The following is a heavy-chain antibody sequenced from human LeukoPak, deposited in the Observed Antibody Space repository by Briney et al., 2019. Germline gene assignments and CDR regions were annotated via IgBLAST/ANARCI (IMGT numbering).Heavy chain of an antibody. V-gene: IGHV4-59*01. D-gene: IGHD3-22*01. Sequence: PSETLSLTCTVSGGSISSYYWSWIRQPPGKGLEWIGYIYYSGSTNYNPSLKSRVTISVDTSKNQSSLKLSSVTAADTAVYYCARVGYYDSSGYYYPFDYWGQGTLVTVSS. CDR2: IYYSGST. J-gene: IGHJ4*02. CDR1: GGSISSYY. CDR3: ARVGYYDSSGYYYPFDY.